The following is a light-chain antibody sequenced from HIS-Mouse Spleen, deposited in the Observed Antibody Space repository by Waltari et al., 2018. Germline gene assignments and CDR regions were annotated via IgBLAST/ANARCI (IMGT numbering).Light chain of an antibody. J-gene: IGKJ2*01. V-gene: IGKV3-11*01. CDR2: DAS. CDR3: QQRSNWPPT. Sequence: ELVLTQSPATLSLSPGERATLSCRASQSVSSHLAWYQQKPGQAPRLLIYDASNRATGIPARFSGSGSGTDFTLTISSLEPEDFAVYYCQQRSNWPPTFGQGTKLEIK. CDR1: QSVSSH.